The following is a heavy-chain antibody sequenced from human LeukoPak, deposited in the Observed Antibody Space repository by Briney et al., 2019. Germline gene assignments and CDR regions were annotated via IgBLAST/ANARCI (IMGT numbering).Heavy chain of an antibody. D-gene: IGHD3-3*01. CDR2: IKQDGSET. CDR1: GFTFNSYW. V-gene: IGHV3-7*03. CDR3: AREFLSGYSYYYYYMDV. J-gene: IGHJ6*03. Sequence: QAGGSLRLSCAASGFTFNSYWMSWVRQAPGKGLEWVAYIKQDGSETYYVDSVKGRFTISRDNAKNSLYLQMNSLRAEDTALYYCAREFLSGYSYYYYYMDVWGKGTTVTVSS.